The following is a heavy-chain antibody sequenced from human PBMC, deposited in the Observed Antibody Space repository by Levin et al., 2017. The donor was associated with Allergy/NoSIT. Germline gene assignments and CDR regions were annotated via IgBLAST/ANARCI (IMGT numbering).Heavy chain of an antibody. CDR1: GYTFSSYG. V-gene: IGHV1-18*01. Sequence: GESLKISCKASGYTFSSYGITWVRQAPGQGLEWMGWISAYNGNTNYVQHLQGRVTLTTDTSTGTAYMELRSLRSDDTAVYYCAREGILYGDYVGFQHWGQGTLVTVSS. D-gene: IGHD4-17*01. CDR2: ISAYNGNT. J-gene: IGHJ4*02. CDR3: AREGILYGDYVGFQH.